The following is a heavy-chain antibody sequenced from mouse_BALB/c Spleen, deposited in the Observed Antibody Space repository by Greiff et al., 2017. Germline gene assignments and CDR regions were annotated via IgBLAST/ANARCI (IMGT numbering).Heavy chain of an antibody. CDR2: ISSGGST. CDR1: GFTFSSYA. D-gene: IGHD2-4*01. J-gene: IGHJ3*01. Sequence: EVKVEESGGGLVKPGGSLKLSCAASGFTFSSYAMSWVRQTPEKRLEWVASISSGGSTYYPDSVKGRFTISRDNARNILYLQMSSLRSEDTAMYYCARGMITTGFAYWGQGTLVTVSA. V-gene: IGHV5-6-5*01. CDR3: ARGMITTGFAY.